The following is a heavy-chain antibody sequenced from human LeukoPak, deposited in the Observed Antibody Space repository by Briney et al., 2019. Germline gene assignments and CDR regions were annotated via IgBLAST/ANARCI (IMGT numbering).Heavy chain of an antibody. CDR3: ARDPTNYYDSSGSLPDSWFDP. Sequence: PGGSLRLSCAASGFTFSRYSMNWVRQAPGKGLEWVSSISSSSSYIYYADSVKGRFTISRDNAKNSLYLQMNSLRAEDTAVYYCARDPTNYYDSSGSLPDSWFDPWGQGTLVTVSS. J-gene: IGHJ5*02. D-gene: IGHD3-22*01. V-gene: IGHV3-21*01. CDR1: GFTFSRYS. CDR2: ISSSSSYI.